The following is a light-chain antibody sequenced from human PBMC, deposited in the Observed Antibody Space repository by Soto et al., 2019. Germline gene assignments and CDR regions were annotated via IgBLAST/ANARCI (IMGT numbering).Light chain of an antibody. V-gene: IGKV4-1*01. Sequence: VMRLSPYTLDGPLGGRANIQCKYGQSVFYSSKNKNFLTWYQQKPGQPPKLLIYWASTRESGVPDRFTGSGSGTDFTLSISSLQAEDGAVYYCKEHSIPPITVGHGRRLEIK. CDR3: KEHSIPPIT. CDR1: QSVFYSSKNKNF. CDR2: WAS. J-gene: IGKJ5*01.